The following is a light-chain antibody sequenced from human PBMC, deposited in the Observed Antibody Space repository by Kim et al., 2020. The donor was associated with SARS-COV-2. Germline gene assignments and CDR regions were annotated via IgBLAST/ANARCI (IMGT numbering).Light chain of an antibody. V-gene: IGKV3-15*01. CDR3: HQYNDWPPGDT. Sequence: GERATLSGRASQSVSNNLAGYQHKPGQPPRRLIYGASTRATGVPARFSGSGSGTDFTLTGSSLQSEELAVYYCHQYNDWPPGDTFGQGTTLEI. J-gene: IGKJ2*01. CDR1: QSVSNN. CDR2: GAS.